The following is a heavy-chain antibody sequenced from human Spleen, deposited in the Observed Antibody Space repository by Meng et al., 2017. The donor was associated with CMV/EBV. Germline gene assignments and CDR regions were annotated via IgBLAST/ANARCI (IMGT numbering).Heavy chain of an antibody. CDR1: GSISSGGYY. D-gene: IGHD6-6*01. CDR2: IYYSGST. Sequence: GSISSGGYYWSWIRQHPGKGLEWIGYIYYSGSTNYNPSLKSRVTISVDTSKNQFSLKLSSVTAADTAVYYCARVIRGGGSSSAVDYWGQGTLVTVSS. V-gene: IGHV4-31*02. J-gene: IGHJ4*02. CDR3: ARVIRGGGSSSAVDY.